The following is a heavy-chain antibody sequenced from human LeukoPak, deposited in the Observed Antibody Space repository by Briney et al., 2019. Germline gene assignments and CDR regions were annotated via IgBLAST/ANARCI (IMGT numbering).Heavy chain of an antibody. CDR1: GFTFDDYG. J-gene: IGHJ4*02. Sequence: GGSLRLSCAASGFTFDDYGMSWVRQAPGKGLEWVSGINWNGGSTGYADSVKGRFTISRDNAKNTLYLQMNSLRAEDTAVYYCAKGEARYCSGGSCYYFDYWGQGTLVTVSS. CDR2: INWNGGST. CDR3: AKGEARYCSGGSCYYFDY. D-gene: IGHD2-15*01. V-gene: IGHV3-20*04.